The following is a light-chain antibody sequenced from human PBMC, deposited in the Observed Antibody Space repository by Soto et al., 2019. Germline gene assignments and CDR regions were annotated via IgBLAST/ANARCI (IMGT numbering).Light chain of an antibody. Sequence: QSVLTQSPSASGTPGQRVTISCAGSGSNIGSNRVYWYQQLPGAAPKLLIYYNNQRPSGVPDRFAGSRSGTSASLAIVGLRSEDEAVYYCAAWDASLSACVFGNGTKLTVL. CDR1: GSNIGSNR. CDR2: YNN. V-gene: IGLV1-47*02. CDR3: AAWDASLSACV. J-gene: IGLJ1*01.